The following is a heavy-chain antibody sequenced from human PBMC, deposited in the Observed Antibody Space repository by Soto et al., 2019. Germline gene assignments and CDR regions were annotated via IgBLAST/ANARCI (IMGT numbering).Heavy chain of an antibody. CDR3: ARDTTYMVAPYYYYYGMDV. J-gene: IGHJ6*02. CDR2: IFHSGTT. CDR1: GYSINSGYY. V-gene: IGHV4-38-2*02. Sequence: KTSETLSLTCAVSGYSINSGYYWGWIRQPPGKGLEWIGCIFHSGTTYYNPSLKSRFTISVDTSKNQFSLTLDSVTAADTAVYYCARDTTYMVAPYYYYYGMDVWGQGTTVTVSS. D-gene: IGHD5-12*01.